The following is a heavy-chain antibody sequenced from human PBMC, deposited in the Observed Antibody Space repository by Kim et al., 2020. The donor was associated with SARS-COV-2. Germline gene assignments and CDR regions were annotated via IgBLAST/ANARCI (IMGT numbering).Heavy chain of an antibody. CDR3: ARELWFGELPPRYYYYGMDV. J-gene: IGHJ6*02. CDR2: IYSGGST. CDR1: GFTVSSNY. D-gene: IGHD3-10*01. V-gene: IGHV3-53*01. Sequence: GGSLRLSCAASGFTVSSNYMSWVRQAPGKGLEWVSVIYSGGSTYYADSVKGRFTISRDNSKNTLYLQMNSLRAEDTAVYYCARELWFGELPPRYYYYGMDVWGQGTTGTVSS.